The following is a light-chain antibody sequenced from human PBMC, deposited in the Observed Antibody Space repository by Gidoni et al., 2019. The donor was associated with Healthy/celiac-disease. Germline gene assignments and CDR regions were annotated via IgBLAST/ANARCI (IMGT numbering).Light chain of an antibody. V-gene: IGLV3-1*01. CDR3: QAWDSSLYV. CDR2: QDS. J-gene: IGLJ1*01. Sequence: SYELTPPPSVSVSPGQTASITCSGDKLGDKYACWYQQKPGQSPVLVIYQDSKRPSGIPERFSGSNSGNTATLTISGTQAMDEADYYCQAWDSSLYVFGTGTKVTVL. CDR1: KLGDKY.